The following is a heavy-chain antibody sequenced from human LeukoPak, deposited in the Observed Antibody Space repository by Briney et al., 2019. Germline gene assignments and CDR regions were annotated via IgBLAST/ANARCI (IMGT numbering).Heavy chain of an antibody. Sequence: SETLSLTCTVSGGSISSSGYYWGWIRQPPGKGLEWIGFIYYSGTTYYNPSLKSRVTISVDTSKNQFSLKLSSVTAADTAVYYCARGDFSWGKSKQIDYWGPGALVTVSS. V-gene: IGHV4-31*03. CDR1: GGSISSSGYY. J-gene: IGHJ4*02. CDR2: IYYSGTT. D-gene: IGHD3-16*01. CDR3: ARGDFSWGKSKQIDY.